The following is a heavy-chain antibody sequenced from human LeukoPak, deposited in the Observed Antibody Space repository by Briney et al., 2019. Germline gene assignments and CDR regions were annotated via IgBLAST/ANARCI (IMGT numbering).Heavy chain of an antibody. J-gene: IGHJ4*02. V-gene: IGHV1-2*02. CDR3: ARAVGGNYYGTETDDY. Sequence: ASVKVSCKASGYIFTGYYMHWVRQAPGQGLEWMGWINPNNGGTKYAQKFQGRVTMTRDTAISTAYMEVSRLRSDDTAVYYYARAVGGNYYGTETDDYWGQGTLVTVSS. D-gene: IGHD3-10*01. CDR2: INPNNGGT. CDR1: GYIFTGYY.